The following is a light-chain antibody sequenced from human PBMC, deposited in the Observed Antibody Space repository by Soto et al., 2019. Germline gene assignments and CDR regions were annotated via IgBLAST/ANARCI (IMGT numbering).Light chain of an antibody. J-gene: IGLJ2*01. CDR2: EVN. CDR3: SSYAANDNVI. V-gene: IGLV2-8*01. Sequence: SALTQPPSASGSPGQSVAISCTGTSSDVGAYNYVCWYQQHPGKAPKLIIYEVNKRPSGVPDRFSGSKSGNTASLTVSGLQAEDEADYYCSSYAANDNVIFGGGTKLTVL. CDR1: SSDVGAYNY.